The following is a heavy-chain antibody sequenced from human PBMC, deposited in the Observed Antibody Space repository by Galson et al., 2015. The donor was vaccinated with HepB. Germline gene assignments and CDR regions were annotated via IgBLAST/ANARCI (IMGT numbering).Heavy chain of an antibody. V-gene: IGHV3-73*01. D-gene: IGHD3-16*02. CDR1: GFTFSVSA. Sequence: SLRLSCAASGFTFSVSAMHWIRQASGKGLEWVGRIRSKNNNHETAYGVSVNGRFTISRDDSRSTVYLHMNNLRPEDTAVYFCTTRLPVVPPPDYWGQGMLVTVSS. CDR3: TTRLPVVPPPDY. J-gene: IGHJ4*02. CDR2: IRSKNNNHET.